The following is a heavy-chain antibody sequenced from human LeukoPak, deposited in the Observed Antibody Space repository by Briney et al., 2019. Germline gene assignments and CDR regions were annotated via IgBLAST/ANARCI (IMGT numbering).Heavy chain of an antibody. V-gene: IGHV3-23*01. J-gene: IGHJ4*02. CDR1: GFTFSSYA. CDR2: ISGSGGST. D-gene: IGHD3-22*01. CDR3: AKASYYDSSGYYYLYYFDY. Sequence: PGGSLRLSCAASGFTFSSYAMSWVRQAPGKGLEWVSAISGSGGSTYYADSVKGRFTISRDNSKNTLYLQMNSLRAEDTAVYYCAKASYYDSSGYYYLYYFDYWGQGTLVTVSS.